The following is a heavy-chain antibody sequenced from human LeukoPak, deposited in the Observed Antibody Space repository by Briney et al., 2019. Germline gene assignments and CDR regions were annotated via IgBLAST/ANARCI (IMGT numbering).Heavy chain of an antibody. J-gene: IGHJ4*02. CDR1: GFAFHDFA. Sequence: GGSLRLSCTPSGFAFHDFAMSWVRQPAGKGLEWVGFIRRRAYGGAAEYAASVKGRFIISRDDSKGIAYLQMNSLKTEDTAVYYCSRNGLVDFDYWGQGSRVLVSS. V-gene: IGHV3-49*04. CDR3: SRNGLVDFDY. CDR2: IRRRAYGGAA.